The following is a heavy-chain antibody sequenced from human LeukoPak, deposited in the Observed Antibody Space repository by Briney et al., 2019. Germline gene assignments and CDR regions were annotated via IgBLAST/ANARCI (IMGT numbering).Heavy chain of an antibody. V-gene: IGHV1-2*02. D-gene: IGHD1-1*01. J-gene: IGHJ4*02. CDR1: GYTFTGYY. CDR3: ARGRDTSETTPPLAY. CDR2: MRPNSDDT. Sequence: ASVKVSCKASGYTFTGYYMHWVRQAPGQGLEWMGWMRPNSDDTNYAQRFQGRVSMTRDTSISTAYMELSSLRSDDTAVYYRARGRDTSETTPPLAYWGQGTLVTVSS.